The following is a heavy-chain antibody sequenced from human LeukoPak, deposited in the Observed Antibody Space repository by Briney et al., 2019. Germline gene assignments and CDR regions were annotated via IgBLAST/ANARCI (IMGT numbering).Heavy chain of an antibody. CDR2: ISTSSSYI. V-gene: IGHV3-21*04. Sequence: PGGSLRLSCAASGFTFSSYSMNWVRQAPGKGLEWVSFISTSSSYIHNADSVKGRFTISRDNSKNTLYLQMNSLRAEDTAVYYCAKDRGGWYWYAFDIWGQGTMVTVSS. J-gene: IGHJ3*02. CDR1: GFTFSSYS. D-gene: IGHD6-19*01. CDR3: AKDRGGWYWYAFDI.